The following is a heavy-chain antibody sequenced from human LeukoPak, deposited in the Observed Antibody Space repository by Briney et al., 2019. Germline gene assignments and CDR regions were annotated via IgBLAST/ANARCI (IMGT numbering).Heavy chain of an antibody. CDR1: GGSIGTYY. Sequence: PSETLSLTCTVSGGSIGTYYWSWVRQSPGKGLEWIGYIYVTGNRYNPYLQSRVTISVDTSRNQFFLKMSSVAAADTAVYYCARHIGGGIEDMDVWGKGTKVTVSS. CDR3: ARHIGGGIEDMDV. D-gene: IGHD3-16*02. J-gene: IGHJ6*03. V-gene: IGHV4-59*08. CDR2: IYVTGN.